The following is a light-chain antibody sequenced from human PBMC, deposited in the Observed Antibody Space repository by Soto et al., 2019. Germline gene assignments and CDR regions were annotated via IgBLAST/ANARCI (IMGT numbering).Light chain of an antibody. V-gene: IGKV1-5*01. CDR1: QSISSW. Sequence: DIQMTQSPPTLSASVGDIVPITCRASQSISSWLAWYQQKTGDAPNILIYDDSSLESGVPSRFSGSGSGTELNLTISSLQPDDFATYYCQKYNSYSRTCGQGTKVDIK. CDR3: QKYNSYSRT. J-gene: IGKJ1*01. CDR2: DDS.